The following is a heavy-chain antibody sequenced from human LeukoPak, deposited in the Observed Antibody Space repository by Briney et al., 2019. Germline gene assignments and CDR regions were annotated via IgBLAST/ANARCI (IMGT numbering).Heavy chain of an antibody. CDR2: ISSSNSYT. Sequence: GGSLRLSCAASGFTFSGYYMSWIRQAPGKGLEWVSYISSSNSYTNYADSVKGRFTISRDNAKNSLYLQMNSLRAEDTAVYYCARALTYYDSSGYYSWRSHSDYWGQGTLVTVSS. D-gene: IGHD3-22*01. CDR1: GFTFSGYY. J-gene: IGHJ4*02. V-gene: IGHV3-11*06. CDR3: ARALTYYDSSGYYSWRSHSDY.